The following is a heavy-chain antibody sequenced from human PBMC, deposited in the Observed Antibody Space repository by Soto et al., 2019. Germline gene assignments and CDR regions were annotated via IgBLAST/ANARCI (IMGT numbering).Heavy chain of an antibody. CDR2: IDWDDDK. CDR3: ERSYADY. CDR1: GSPRSDRRMR. V-gene: IGHV2-70*04. Sequence: FCPLLAAPTDTPSRPCSFAGSPRSDRRMRVSWIRQPPGKALEWLARIDWDDDKFYSTSLKTRLTISKDTSKNQVVLTMTNMDPVYTATHACERSYADY. J-gene: IGHJ4*01. D-gene: IGHD4-17*01.